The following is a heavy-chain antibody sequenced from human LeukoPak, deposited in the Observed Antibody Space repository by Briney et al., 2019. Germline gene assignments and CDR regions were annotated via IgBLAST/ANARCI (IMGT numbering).Heavy chain of an antibody. CDR3: ANDFWSGYYGTVYYFDY. CDR1: GFTFSSHA. D-gene: IGHD3-3*01. Sequence: GGSLRLSCAASGFTFSSHAMSWVRQAPGKGLEWVSAISGSGGSTYYADSVKGRFTISRDNSKNTLYLQMNSLRAEDTAVYYCANDFWSGYYGTVYYFDYWGQGTLVTVSS. CDR2: ISGSGGST. V-gene: IGHV3-23*01. J-gene: IGHJ4*02.